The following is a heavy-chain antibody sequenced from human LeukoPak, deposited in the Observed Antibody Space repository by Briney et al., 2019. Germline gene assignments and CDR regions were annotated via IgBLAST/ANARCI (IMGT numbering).Heavy chain of an antibody. J-gene: IGHJ5*02. Sequence: SETLSLTCTVSGGSISSYYWSWIRQPPGKGLEWIGYIYYSGSTNYNPSLKSRVTISVDTSKNQFSLKLSSVTAADTAVYYCARGGIVDGDYRNWFDPWGQGTLVTVSS. D-gene: IGHD4-17*01. CDR3: ARGGIVDGDYRNWFDP. V-gene: IGHV4-59*01. CDR1: GGSISSYY. CDR2: IYYSGST.